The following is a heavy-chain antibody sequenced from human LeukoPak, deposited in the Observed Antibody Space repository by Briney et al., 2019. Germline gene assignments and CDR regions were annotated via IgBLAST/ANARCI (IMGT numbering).Heavy chain of an antibody. CDR2: IYYSGST. CDR1: GGSISSSSYY. J-gene: IGHJ4*02. D-gene: IGHD2-15*01. V-gene: IGHV4-39*07. CDR3: ARERRSATLDY. Sequence: SETLSLTCTVSGGSISSSSYYWGWIRQPPGKGLEWIGSIYYSGSTYCNPSLKSRVTISVDTSKNQFSLKLSSVTAADTAVYYCARERRSATLDYWGQGTLVTVSS.